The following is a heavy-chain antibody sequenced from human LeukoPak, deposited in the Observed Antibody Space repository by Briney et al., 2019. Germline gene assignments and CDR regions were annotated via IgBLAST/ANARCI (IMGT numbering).Heavy chain of an antibody. Sequence: PGGSLRLSCAASGFTFSSYSMNWVRQAPGKGLEWVSSISSSSSYIYYADSVKGRFTISRDNAKNSLYLQMNSLRAEDTAVYYCARGRSITMVRGVMGLVWFDPWGQGTLVTVSS. D-gene: IGHD3-10*01. V-gene: IGHV3-21*01. CDR2: ISSSSSYI. CDR3: ARGRSITMVRGVMGLVWFDP. CDR1: GFTFSSYS. J-gene: IGHJ5*02.